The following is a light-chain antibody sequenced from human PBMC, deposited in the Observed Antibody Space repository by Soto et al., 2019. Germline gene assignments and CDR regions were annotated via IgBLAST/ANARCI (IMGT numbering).Light chain of an antibody. CDR3: QSYDSSLSGYI. CDR2: GNS. V-gene: IGLV1-40*01. CDR1: SSNIGANYD. Sequence: QSALTQPPSVSGAPGQRVTISCTGSSSNIGANYDVHWYQQLPGAAPKLLIYGNSNRPSGVPDRFSGSKSGTSASLAITGLQAEDEADYYCQSYDSSLSGYIIGTGTKLTVL. J-gene: IGLJ1*01.